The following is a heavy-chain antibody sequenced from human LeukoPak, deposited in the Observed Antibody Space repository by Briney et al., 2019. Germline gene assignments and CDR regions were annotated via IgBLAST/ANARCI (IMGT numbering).Heavy chain of an antibody. J-gene: IGHJ4*02. V-gene: IGHV3-23*01. CDR2: IGGRGGST. Sequence: GGSLRLSCAASGFRFSDFTMTWVRQAPGKGPEWVSAIGGRGGSTYYADSLGGRFTISRDNSKDMVYLQMNSLRAEDTAVYYCAKTHTPYYYDSSGYYRAYYFDYWGQGTLVTVSS. CDR3: AKTHTPYYYDSSGYYRAYYFDY. D-gene: IGHD3-22*01. CDR1: GFRFSDFT.